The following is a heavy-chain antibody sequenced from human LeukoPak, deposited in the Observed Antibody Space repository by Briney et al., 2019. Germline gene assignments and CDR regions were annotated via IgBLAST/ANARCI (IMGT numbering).Heavy chain of an antibody. CDR3: ARASTEYAVTDGFDT. CDR1: GFTFRDYT. D-gene: IGHD4-17*01. V-gene: IGHV3-21*01. CDR2: VSFGSSYI. J-gene: IGHJ5*02. Sequence: GGSLRLSCAASGFTFRDYTMNWVRQSPGKGLQWVSYVSFGSSYISYADSLKGRFTISRDDAKSSVYLEMTSLRAEDAAVYYCARASTEYAVTDGFDTWGPGTLVTVSS.